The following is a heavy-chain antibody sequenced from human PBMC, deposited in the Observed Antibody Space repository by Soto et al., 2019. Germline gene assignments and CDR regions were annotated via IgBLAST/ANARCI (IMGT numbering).Heavy chain of an antibody. J-gene: IGHJ4*02. V-gene: IGHV1-18*01. CDR2: ISAYDGKT. CDR1: GYTFNTYG. Sequence: GASVKVSCKTSGYTFNTYGINWVRQAPGQGLELMGWISAYDGKTTYAEKFQGRVTLTTDTSTSTAYMELRSLRSDDTAIYYCARGSGLDGYNPGYFDYWGQGTLVTSPQ. D-gene: IGHD5-12*01. CDR3: ARGSGLDGYNPGYFDY.